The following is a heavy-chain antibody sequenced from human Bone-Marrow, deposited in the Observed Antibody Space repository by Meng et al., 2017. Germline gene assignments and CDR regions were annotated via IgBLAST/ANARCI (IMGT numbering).Heavy chain of an antibody. V-gene: IGHV4-34*01. CDR3: ARGRIAAAAALAY. Sequence: QVKLQQGGDGLLKPSGTLFLTCAVYGGSFSGYYWSWIRQPPGKGLEWIGEINHSGSTNYNPSLKSRVTISVDTSKNQFSLKLSSVTAADTAVYYCARGRIAAAAALAYWGQGTLVTVSS. CDR2: INHSGST. CDR1: GGSFSGYY. D-gene: IGHD6-13*01. J-gene: IGHJ4*02.